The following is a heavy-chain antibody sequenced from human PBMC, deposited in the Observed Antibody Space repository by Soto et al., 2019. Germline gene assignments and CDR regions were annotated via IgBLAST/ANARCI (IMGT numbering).Heavy chain of an antibody. CDR1: GGSISSYY. CDR3: ARHTRHCSGGSCYSAIYY. V-gene: IGHV4-59*08. D-gene: IGHD2-15*01. CDR2: IYYSGST. Sequence: QVQLQESGPGLVKPSETLSLTCTVSGGSISSYYWSWIRQPPGKGLEWIGYIYYSGSTNYNPSLKSRVTISVDPSKNQFSLKLSSVTAADTAVYYCARHTRHCSGGSCYSAIYYWGQGTLVTVSS. J-gene: IGHJ4*02.